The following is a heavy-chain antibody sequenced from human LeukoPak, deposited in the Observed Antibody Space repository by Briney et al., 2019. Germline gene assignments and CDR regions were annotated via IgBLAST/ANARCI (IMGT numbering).Heavy chain of an antibody. CDR3: AKGPLLWD. CDR1: GFIFSSYG. D-gene: IGHD2/OR15-2a*01. V-gene: IGHV3-23*01. CDR2: FSSSNGAT. Sequence: GGSLRLSCVASGFIFSSYGMVWVRQAPGKGLEWVSTFSSSNGATDYADSVRGRFTISRDNSKNTLYLQMNSLRAEDTAVYYCAKGPLLWDWGQGTLVTVSS. J-gene: IGHJ4*02.